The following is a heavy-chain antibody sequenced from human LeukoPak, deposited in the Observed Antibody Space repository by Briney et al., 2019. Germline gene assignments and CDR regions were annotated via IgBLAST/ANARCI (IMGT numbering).Heavy chain of an antibody. D-gene: IGHD3-3*01. CDR3: ASHIEWYFDY. Sequence: PGGSLRLSCAASGFTVSSNYMSWVRQAPGKGLEWVSVIYSGGSTCYADSVKGRFTISRDNSKNTLYLQMNSLRAEDTAVYYCASHIEWYFDYWGQGTLVTVSS. CDR2: IYSGGST. CDR1: GFTVSSNY. J-gene: IGHJ4*02. V-gene: IGHV3-66*04.